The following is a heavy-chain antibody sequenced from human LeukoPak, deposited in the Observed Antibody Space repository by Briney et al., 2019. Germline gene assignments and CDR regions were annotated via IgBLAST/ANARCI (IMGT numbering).Heavy chain of an antibody. Sequence: PGGSLRLSCAASGFTFSSFYMNWVRQAPGKGLEWVSCISGSSTYRYYADSLKGRFTISRDNAKNSLYLQMNSLRAEDTAVYYCASLGGGGAFDIWGQGTMVTVSS. CDR3: ASLGGGGAFDI. CDR1: GFTFSSFY. D-gene: IGHD3-16*01. CDR2: ISGSSTYR. V-gene: IGHV3-21*01. J-gene: IGHJ3*02.